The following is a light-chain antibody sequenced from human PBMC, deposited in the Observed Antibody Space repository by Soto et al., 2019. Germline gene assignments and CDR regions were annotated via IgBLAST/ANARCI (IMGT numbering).Light chain of an antibody. V-gene: IGLV1-40*01. CDR2: GNN. CDR1: TSNIGAGYD. Sequence: QPVLTQPPSVSGAPGQRVTISCTGSTSNIGAGYDVHWYQHLPGTAPKLLIYGNNNRPSGVPDRFSGSKSGTSASLAITGLQAEDEADYYCQSYDNRLSVIFGGGTKLTVL. CDR3: QSYDNRLSVI. J-gene: IGLJ2*01.